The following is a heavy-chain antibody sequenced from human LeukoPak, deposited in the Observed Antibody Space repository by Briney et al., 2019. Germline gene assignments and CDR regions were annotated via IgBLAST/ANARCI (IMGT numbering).Heavy chain of an antibody. CDR3: ARGVQYCSSTSWYFFFDY. V-gene: IGHV1-2*02. CDR2: INPNSGGT. J-gene: IGHJ4*02. D-gene: IGHD2-2*01. Sequence: GASVKVSCKASGYTFTGYFMHWVRQAPGQGLEWMGWINPNSGGTNYAQKFQGRVTMTRDTSISTAYMELSRLRSDDTAVYYCARGVQYCSSTSWYFFFDYWGQGTLVTVSS. CDR1: GYTFTGYF.